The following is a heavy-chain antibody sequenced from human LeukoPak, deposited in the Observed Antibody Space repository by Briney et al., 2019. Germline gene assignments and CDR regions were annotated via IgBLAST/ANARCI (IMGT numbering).Heavy chain of an antibody. J-gene: IGHJ5*02. Sequence: SETLSLTCTVSGGSVSSGSYYWSWIRQPPGKGLEWIAYIYYSGSTNYNPSLKSRVTISVDTSKNQFSLKLSSVTAADTAVYYCASYYYGSGNYNWFDPWGQGTLVNVSS. CDR2: IYYSGST. V-gene: IGHV4-61*01. CDR1: GGSVSSGSYY. CDR3: ASYYYGSGNYNWFDP. D-gene: IGHD3-10*01.